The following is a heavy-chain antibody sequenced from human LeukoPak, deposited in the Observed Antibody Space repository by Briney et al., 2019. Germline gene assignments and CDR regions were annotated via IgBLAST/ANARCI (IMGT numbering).Heavy chain of an antibody. J-gene: IGHJ6*03. D-gene: IGHD3-10*01. CDR1: GYTFTAYY. Sequence: GASVKVSCKASGYTFTAYYMHWVRQAPGQGLEWVGWINPHTGGTNYAQKFQGRVTMTRDTSISTAYMELSRLRSDDTAVYYCARDTRDLPGSGSYYSPSFDYYYYYMDVWGKGTTVTISS. V-gene: IGHV1-2*02. CDR2: INPHTGGT. CDR3: ARDTRDLPGSGSYYSPSFDYYYYYMDV.